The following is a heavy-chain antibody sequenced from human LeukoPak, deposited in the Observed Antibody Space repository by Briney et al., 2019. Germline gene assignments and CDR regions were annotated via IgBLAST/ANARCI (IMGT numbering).Heavy chain of an antibody. CDR3: AKVPGARIAVAHYYFDY. D-gene: IGHD6-19*01. CDR2: ISYDGSNK. Sequence: GGSLRLSCAAFGFTFSSYGMHWVRQAPGKGLEWVAVISYDGSNKYYTDSVKGRFTISRDNSKNTLYLQMNSLRAEDTAVYYCAKVPGARIAVAHYYFDYWGQGTLVTVSS. V-gene: IGHV3-30*18. J-gene: IGHJ4*02. CDR1: GFTFSSYG.